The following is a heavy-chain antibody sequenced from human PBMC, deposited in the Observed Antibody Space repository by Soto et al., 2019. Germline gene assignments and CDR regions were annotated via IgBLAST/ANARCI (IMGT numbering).Heavy chain of an antibody. V-gene: IGHV1-18*01. D-gene: IGHD3-10*01. CDR1: GNTFASHG. CDR3: ARVDPRGVAVVRDY. J-gene: IGHJ4*02. Sequence: QVQLVQSGPEVKKPGASVKVSCKASGNTFASHGFSWVRQAPGQGLEWMGWISGFNGQTHYALKFQGRVPLTTDTSTSTAYTELRSLRSDDTAVYFCARVDPRGVAVVRDYWGQGTLVTVSS. CDR2: ISGFNGQT.